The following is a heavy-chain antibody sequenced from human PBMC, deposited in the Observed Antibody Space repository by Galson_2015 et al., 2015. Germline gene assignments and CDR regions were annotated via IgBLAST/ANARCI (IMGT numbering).Heavy chain of an antibody. Sequence: QSGAEVKKPGESLRISCKGSGYSFTTYWISWVRQMPGKGLEWMGKIDPTDSYTMYGPSFQGHVTMSVDKSISTAYLQWSSLKASDTAMYYCARLSGNSMIGDWGQGTLVTVSS. J-gene: IGHJ4*02. CDR1: GYSFTTYW. V-gene: IGHV5-10-1*01. CDR2: IDPTDSYT. CDR3: ARLSGNSMIGD. D-gene: IGHD2/OR15-2a*01.